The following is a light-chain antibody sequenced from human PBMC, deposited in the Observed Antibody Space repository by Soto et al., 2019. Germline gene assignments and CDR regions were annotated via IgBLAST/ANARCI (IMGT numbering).Light chain of an antibody. CDR1: QSVSNNY. CDR2: GAS. Sequence: EIVLTQSPGTLSLSPGERATLSCGASQSVSNNYLAWYQQKPGQAPRLLIYGASSRATGIPDRFSGSGSGTDFTLTINRLEPEDFAVYYCQQYENSPITFGQGTRLEI. V-gene: IGKV3-20*01. CDR3: QQYENSPIT. J-gene: IGKJ5*01.